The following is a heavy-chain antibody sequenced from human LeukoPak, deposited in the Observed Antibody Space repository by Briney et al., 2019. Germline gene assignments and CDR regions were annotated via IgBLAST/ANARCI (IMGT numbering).Heavy chain of an antibody. D-gene: IGHD2-15*01. CDR2: ISDNGGYT. V-gene: IGHV3-23*01. J-gene: IGHJ4*02. Sequence: GGALRLSRAASGFTFSSSAMSWVRPAPGEGVEWVSAISDNGGYTYYADSVQGRFTISRDNSKSTLCLQMNSLRAEDTAVYYCAKQLGYCSDGSCYFPYWGQGTLVTVSS. CDR1: GFTFSSSA. CDR3: AKQLGYCSDGSCYFPY.